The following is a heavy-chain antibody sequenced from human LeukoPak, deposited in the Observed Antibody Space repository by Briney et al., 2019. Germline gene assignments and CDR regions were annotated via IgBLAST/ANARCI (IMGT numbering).Heavy chain of an antibody. CDR3: AREGYDSGGYYLGDY. CDR1: GYTFTAYY. Sequence: ASVKVSSTASGYTFTAYYIHWVRQAPGQGLEWMGRINPKSGGTNHEQKFQGRVAMTRDTSTSTAYMELSRLRSDDTAIYYCAREGYDSGGYYLGDYWGQGTLVTVSS. CDR2: INPKSGGT. J-gene: IGHJ4*02. D-gene: IGHD3-22*01. V-gene: IGHV1-2*06.